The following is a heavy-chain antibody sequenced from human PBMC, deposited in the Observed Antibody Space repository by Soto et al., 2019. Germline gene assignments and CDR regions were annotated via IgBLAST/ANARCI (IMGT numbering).Heavy chain of an antibody. CDR2: ISYDGSNK. V-gene: IGHV3-30*03. CDR1: GFTFSSYG. CDR3: ARVRLEYSNKPYFFDN. Sequence: PGGSLRLSCAASGFTFSSYGMHWVRQSPGKGLEWVAVISYDGSNKYYADSVKGRFTISRDNSKNTLYLQMNSLRAEDTAVYYCARVRLEYSNKPYFFDNWGRGTQVTVSS. J-gene: IGHJ4*02. D-gene: IGHD4-4*01.